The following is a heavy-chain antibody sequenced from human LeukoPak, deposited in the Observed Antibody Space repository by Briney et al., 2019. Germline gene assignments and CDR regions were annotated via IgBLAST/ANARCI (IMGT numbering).Heavy chain of an antibody. J-gene: IGHJ4*02. V-gene: IGHV4-4*07. CDR2: IYTTGTT. D-gene: IGHD1-26*01. Sequence: PSETLSLTCTVSGRSISSYYWGWVRQPPGKGLEWIGRIYTTGTTHYNPSLKSRVTMSVDTSTNQFSLNLRSMTAADTAVYYCGRQGYTASYYFLDYWSQGTLVTAS. CDR3: GRQGYTASYYFLDY. CDR1: GRSISSYY.